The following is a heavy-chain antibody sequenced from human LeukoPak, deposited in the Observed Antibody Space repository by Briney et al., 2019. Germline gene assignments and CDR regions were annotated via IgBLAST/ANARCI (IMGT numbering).Heavy chain of an antibody. CDR3: AKWQSYDSSGYYPGYFDY. CDR1: GFTFSSYA. CDR2: ISGSGGST. D-gene: IGHD3-22*01. J-gene: IGHJ4*02. V-gene: IGHV3-23*01. Sequence: GGSLRLSCAASGFTFSSYAMSWVCQAPGKGLEWVSAISGSGGSTYYADSVKGRFTISRDNSKNTLYLQMNSLRAEDTAVYYCAKWQSYDSSGYYPGYFDYWGQGTLVTVSS.